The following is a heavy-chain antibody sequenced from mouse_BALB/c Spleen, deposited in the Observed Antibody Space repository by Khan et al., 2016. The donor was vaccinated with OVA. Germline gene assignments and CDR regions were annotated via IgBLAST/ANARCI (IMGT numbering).Heavy chain of an antibody. V-gene: IGHV3-2*02. D-gene: IGHD1-1*01. CDR1: GYSITSDYA. CDR2: TSYSGDT. Sequence: VQLQQSGPGLVKPSQSLSLTCTVTGYSITSDYAWNWIRQFPGNKLEWMGYTSYSGDTKYNPSFKRRISITRETSKNQFFLQLNSVTPEDTATYYCARIYGGDFDYWGQGTTLTVSA. CDR3: ARIYGGDFDY. J-gene: IGHJ2*01.